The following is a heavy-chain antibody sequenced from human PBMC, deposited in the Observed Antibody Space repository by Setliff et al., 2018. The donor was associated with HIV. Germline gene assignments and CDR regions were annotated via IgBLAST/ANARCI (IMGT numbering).Heavy chain of an antibody. D-gene: IGHD3-9*01. CDR3: ARGAEDLAINPHSFDYYFDY. J-gene: IGHJ4*02. V-gene: IGHV1-2*02. CDR2: INPKSGTT. CDR1: GYRFTDFY. Sequence: ASVKVSCKTFGYRFTDFYVNWVRQAPGQGLEWMGWINPKSGTTKNAQKFQGRVTMTRDTSISTVYMELSSLRSDDTALYFCARGAEDLAINPHSFDYYFDYWGQGTPVTVSS.